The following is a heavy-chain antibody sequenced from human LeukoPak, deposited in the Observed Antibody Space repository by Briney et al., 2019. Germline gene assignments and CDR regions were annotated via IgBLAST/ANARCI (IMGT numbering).Heavy chain of an antibody. CDR2: IYVDGST. D-gene: IGHD6-13*01. CDR1: GFTVSNNF. Sequence: GGSLRLSCAASGFTVSNNFMGWVRQAPGTGLEWVSGIYVDGSTYYADSAKGRLTISRHNSENTLYLQMSSLRPEDTAVYYCARESSVSGWYIYWGQGTLVTVSS. J-gene: IGHJ4*02. CDR3: ARESSVSGWYIY. V-gene: IGHV3-53*04.